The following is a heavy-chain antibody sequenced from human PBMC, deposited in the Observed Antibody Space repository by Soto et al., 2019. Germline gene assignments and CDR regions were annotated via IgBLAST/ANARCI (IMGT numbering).Heavy chain of an antibody. D-gene: IGHD3-10*02. Sequence: EVQMVESGGGLVQPGGSLRLSCAASSGFTFRSHWMHWVRQAPGKGLVWVSRIGIDGATTNYADSVKGRFTISRDNAKNILYLQLNSLGVEDTAIYYCARGPSGSGYYVGDYWGQGTQVTVSS. CDR2: IGIDGATT. CDR1: SGFTFRSHW. V-gene: IGHV3-74*01. J-gene: IGHJ4*02. CDR3: ARGPSGSGYYVGDY.